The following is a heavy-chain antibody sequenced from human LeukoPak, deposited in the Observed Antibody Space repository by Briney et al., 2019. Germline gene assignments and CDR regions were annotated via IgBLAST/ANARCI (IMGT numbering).Heavy chain of an antibody. D-gene: IGHD3-22*01. V-gene: IGHV4-59*01. CDR3: ARVRVSSGSHPWYFDY. Sequence: PSETLSLTCTVSRGSISSYYWSWIRQPPGQGLEWIGYIYYSGSTDYNPSLKSRVNISVDTSKNQFSLKLSSVTAADTAVYFCARVRVSSGSHPWYFDYWGQGNLVTVSS. J-gene: IGHJ4*02. CDR2: IYYSGST. CDR1: RGSISSYY.